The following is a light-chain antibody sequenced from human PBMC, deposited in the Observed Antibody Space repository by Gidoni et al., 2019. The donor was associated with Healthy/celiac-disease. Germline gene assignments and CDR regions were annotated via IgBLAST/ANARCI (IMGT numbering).Light chain of an antibody. J-gene: IGKJ1*01. V-gene: IGKV1-8*01. Sequence: AIRMTQSPSSFSASTGDRVTITCRASQGISSDVAWYQQKPGKAPKLLIYAASTLQSWVPSRFSGSGSGTDFTLTISCLQSEDFATYYCQQYYSYPRTFGQGTKVEIK. CDR3: QQYYSYPRT. CDR2: AAS. CDR1: QGISSD.